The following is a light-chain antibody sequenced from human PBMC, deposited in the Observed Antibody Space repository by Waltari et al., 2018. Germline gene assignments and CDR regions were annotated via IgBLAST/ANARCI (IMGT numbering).Light chain of an antibody. J-gene: IGKJ5*01. V-gene: IGKV1-9*01. CDR1: QGINSY. CDR3: QQLGNYPIT. Sequence: DIQLTQSPSFLSASVGDRVTITCRASQGINSYLSWYQQKPGKAPKLLIYGASTLQSGIPSRFSGIGSGTEFTLTISSRQPEDSATYYCQQLGNYPITFGQGTRVETK. CDR2: GAS.